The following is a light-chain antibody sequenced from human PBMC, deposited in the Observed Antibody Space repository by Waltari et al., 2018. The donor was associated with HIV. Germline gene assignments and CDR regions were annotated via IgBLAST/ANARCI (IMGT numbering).Light chain of an antibody. CDR3: PQSPPWPET. CDR2: GAS. V-gene: IGKV3-15*01. CDR1: QSVSTN. Sequence: IVMTQSPATLSVSPGERATLSCRASQSVSTNLAWYQQKPGQAPRLLISGASTRATGLPAWFSGSGSGTEFTLTISSLQSEDFAVYYCPQSPPWPETFGQGTKVEIK. J-gene: IGKJ1*01.